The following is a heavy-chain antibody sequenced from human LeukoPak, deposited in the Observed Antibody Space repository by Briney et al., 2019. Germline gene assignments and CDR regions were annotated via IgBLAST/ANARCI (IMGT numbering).Heavy chain of an antibody. CDR2: MNQDGSGK. J-gene: IGHJ5*02. CDR1: GFTFSTSV. Sequence: GGSLRLSCEVSGFTFSTSVMHWVRQAPGKGLEWVANMNQDGSGKYYMDSVKGRFAISRDNAKNSLYLQMNNLRVEDTAVYYCARDNDRKDDSWGQGTLVTVSS. CDR3: ARDNDRKDDS. V-gene: IGHV3-7*01. D-gene: IGHD3-16*01.